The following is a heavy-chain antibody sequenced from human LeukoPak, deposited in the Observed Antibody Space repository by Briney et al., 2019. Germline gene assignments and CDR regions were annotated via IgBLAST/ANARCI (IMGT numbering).Heavy chain of an antibody. D-gene: IGHD7-27*01. J-gene: IGHJ4*02. V-gene: IGHV1-3*01. CDR2: INAGNGNT. CDR1: GYTSTGYA. CDR3: ARGPLGRNGDYFDY. Sequence: ASVKVSCKASGYTSTGYAIQWVRQAPGQRLEWMGWINAGNGNTKYSQKFQGRVTITRDISANTVYMELSSLRSEDTAVYYCARGPLGRNGDYFDYWGQGTLVTVSS.